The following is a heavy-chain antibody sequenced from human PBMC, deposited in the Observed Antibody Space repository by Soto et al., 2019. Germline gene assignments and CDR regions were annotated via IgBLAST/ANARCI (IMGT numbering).Heavy chain of an antibody. CDR1: GGSFSGYY. CDR3: ARADRTLVTSYSLDV. Sequence: PSETLSLTCAVYGGSFSGYYWTWIRQPPGKGLEWIGEINHSGTINFNPSLKSRLTISLGTSKKHFSLKLSSVTDADTAAYYCARADRTLVTSYSLDVWGQGTTVTV. D-gene: IGHD2-21*02. J-gene: IGHJ6*02. CDR2: INHSGTI. V-gene: IGHV4-34*01.